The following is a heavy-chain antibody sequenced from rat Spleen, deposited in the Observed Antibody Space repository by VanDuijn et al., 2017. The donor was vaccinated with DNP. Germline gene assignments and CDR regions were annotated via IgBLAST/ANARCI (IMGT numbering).Heavy chain of an antibody. D-gene: IGHD5-1*01. J-gene: IGHJ2*01. CDR2: ITNSGGSA. V-gene: IGHV5S13*01. CDR3: TRGGAFYFDY. Sequence: EVQLVESGGGLVQPGRSLKLSCAASGFTFSNYGMAWVRQAPTKGLEWVASITNSGGSAYYRDSVKGRFTISRDDASGNVYLQMDSLRSEDTATYFCTRGGAFYFDYWGQGVMVTVSS. CDR1: GFTFSNYG.